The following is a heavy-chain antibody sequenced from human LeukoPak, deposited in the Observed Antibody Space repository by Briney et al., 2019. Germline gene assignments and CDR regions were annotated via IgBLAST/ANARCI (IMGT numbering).Heavy chain of an antibody. Sequence: ASVKVSCKASGYTFTSYYMHWVRQAPGQGLEWMGIINPSGGSTSYAQKFQGRVTMTRDMSTSTVYMELSSLRSEDTAVYYCARDQGGDGYSMYLEYYFDYWGQGTLVTVSS. CDR2: INPSGGST. CDR1: GYTFTSYY. J-gene: IGHJ4*02. D-gene: IGHD5-24*01. CDR3: ARDQGGDGYSMYLEYYFDY. V-gene: IGHV1-46*01.